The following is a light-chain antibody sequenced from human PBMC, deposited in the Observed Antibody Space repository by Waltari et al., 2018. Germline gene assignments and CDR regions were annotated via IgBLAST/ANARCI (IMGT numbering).Light chain of an antibody. CDR1: SSGVGSYNL. CDR2: EGS. V-gene: IGLV2-23*01. J-gene: IGLJ3*02. Sequence: QSALTQPASVSGSPGQSITISCTGTSSGVGSYNLVSWYQQPPGKAPNLMIYEGSKRPSGVSNRFSGSKSGNTASLTISGLQAEDEADYYCCSYAGAVFGGGTKLTIL. CDR3: CSYAGAV.